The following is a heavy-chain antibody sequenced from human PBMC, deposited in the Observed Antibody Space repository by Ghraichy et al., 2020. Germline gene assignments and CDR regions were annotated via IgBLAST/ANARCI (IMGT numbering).Heavy chain of an antibody. J-gene: IGHJ5*02. CDR1: GGSFSGYY. Sequence: SETLSLTCAVYGGSFSGYYWSWIRQPPGKGLEWIGEINHSGSTNYSPSLKSRVTISVDTSKNQFSLKLSSVTAADTAVYYCARGLGMGWFDPWGQGTLVTVSS. V-gene: IGHV4-34*01. D-gene: IGHD7-27*01. CDR3: ARGLGMGWFDP. CDR2: INHSGST.